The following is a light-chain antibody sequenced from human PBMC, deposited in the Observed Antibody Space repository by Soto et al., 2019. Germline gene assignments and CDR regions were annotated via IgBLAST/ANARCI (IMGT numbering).Light chain of an antibody. CDR3: QHRSTSIT. V-gene: IGKV3-11*01. CDR2: DAS. J-gene: IGKJ5*01. CDR1: QTVSSY. Sequence: IVLTQSPATLSLWPGETAILSCRASQTVSSYLSWYQHKPGHAPRLLIDDASKSAPGIPARFSGSGSGTDFTLTISSLEPEDFAVYYCQHRSTSITFGQGTRLEIE.